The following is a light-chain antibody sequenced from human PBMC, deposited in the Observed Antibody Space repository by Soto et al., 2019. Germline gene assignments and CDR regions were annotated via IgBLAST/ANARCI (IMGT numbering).Light chain of an antibody. CDR3: SSYTSSGTLV. Sequence: QSALTQPASVSGSPGQSITISCTATSSDVGGYNYVSWYQHHPGKAPKLMIYEVSNRPSGVSNRFSGSKSGNTASLTISGLQAEDEADYYCSSYTSSGTLVFGTGTKLTVL. J-gene: IGLJ1*01. V-gene: IGLV2-14*01. CDR2: EVS. CDR1: SSDVGGYNY.